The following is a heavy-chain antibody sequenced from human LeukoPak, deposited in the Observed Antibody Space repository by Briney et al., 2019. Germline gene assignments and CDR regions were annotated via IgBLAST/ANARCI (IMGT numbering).Heavy chain of an antibody. CDR1: GYTFTGYY. D-gene: IGHD3-3*01. CDR2: INPNSGGT. J-gene: IGHJ4*02. CDR3: ARVPNYDFWSGPIYYFDY. V-gene: IGHV1-2*02. Sequence: ASVKVSCKASGYTFTGYYMHWVRQAPGQGLEWMAWINPNSGGTNYAQKFQGRVTMTRDTSISTAYMELSRLRSDDTAVYYCARVPNYDFWSGPIYYFDYWGQGTLVTVSS.